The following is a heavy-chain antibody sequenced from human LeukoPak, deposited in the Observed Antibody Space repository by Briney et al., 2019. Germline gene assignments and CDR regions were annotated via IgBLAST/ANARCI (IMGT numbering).Heavy chain of an antibody. CDR1: GFTFSSYA. Sequence: GGSLRLSCAASGFTFSSYAMHWVRQAPGKGLEWVAVISYDGSNKYYADSVKGRFTISRDNSKNTLYLQMNSLRAEDTAVYYCASFSMTTVTTSCYWGQGTLVTVSS. CDR3: ASFSMTTVTTSCY. V-gene: IGHV3-30*04. D-gene: IGHD4-17*01. CDR2: ISYDGSNK. J-gene: IGHJ4*02.